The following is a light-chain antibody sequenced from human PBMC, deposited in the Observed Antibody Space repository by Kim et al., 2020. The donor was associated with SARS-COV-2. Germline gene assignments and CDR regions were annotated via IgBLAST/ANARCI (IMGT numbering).Light chain of an antibody. J-gene: IGKJ3*01. V-gene: IGKV1-16*01. Sequence: LGGSLPITCRASQAIIDYLAWFQQKPGRAPKSLIHAASSCQSGVPSRFSGSGSGTDFSLNIHNVQPEDFATYYCQQYKTYPFTFGPGTKVDIK. CDR3: QQYKTYPFT. CDR2: AAS. CDR1: QAIIDY.